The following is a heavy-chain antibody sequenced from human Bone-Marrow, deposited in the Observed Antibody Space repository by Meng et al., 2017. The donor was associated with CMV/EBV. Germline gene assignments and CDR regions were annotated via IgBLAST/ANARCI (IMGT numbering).Heavy chain of an antibody. V-gene: IGHV4-39*07. CDR3: ARGDYDSSGYYYGYFDY. Sequence: SISSSSYYGGWIRQPPGKGLEWIGSIYYSGSTYYNPSLKSRVTISVDTSKNQFSLKLSSVTAADTAVYYCARGDYDSSGYYYGYFDYWGQGTLVTISS. D-gene: IGHD3-22*01. CDR2: IYYSGST. J-gene: IGHJ4*02. CDR1: SISSSSYY.